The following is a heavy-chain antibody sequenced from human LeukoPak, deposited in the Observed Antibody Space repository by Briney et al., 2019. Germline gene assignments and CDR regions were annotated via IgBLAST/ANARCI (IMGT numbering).Heavy chain of an antibody. V-gene: IGHV4-39*01. CDR1: GGSISSSSYY. D-gene: IGHD2-2*02. CDR3: ARVCSTSCYTPPFDY. J-gene: IGHJ4*02. Sequence: PSETLSLTCTVSGGSISSSSYYWGWIRQPPGKGLEWIGSIYYSGSTYYNPSLKSRVTISVDTSKNQFSLKLSSVTAADTAVYYCARVCSTSCYTPPFDYWGQGALVTVSS. CDR2: IYYSGST.